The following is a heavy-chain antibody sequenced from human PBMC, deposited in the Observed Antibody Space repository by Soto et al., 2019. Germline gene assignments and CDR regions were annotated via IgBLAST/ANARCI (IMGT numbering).Heavy chain of an antibody. J-gene: IGHJ5*02. CDR2: LSGSGGIA. CDR3: GRTFRDGLLGLDP. Sequence: GGSLRLSCAASGFTFSSHAMSWVRQAPGKGLVWLSGLSGSGGIAFYSDSVKGRFSISRDIAKNTLYLQMTSLRAEDAAIYYCGRTFRDGLLGLDPWGQGTLVTVSS. V-gene: IGHV3-23*01. CDR1: GFTFSSHA. D-gene: IGHD3-16*01.